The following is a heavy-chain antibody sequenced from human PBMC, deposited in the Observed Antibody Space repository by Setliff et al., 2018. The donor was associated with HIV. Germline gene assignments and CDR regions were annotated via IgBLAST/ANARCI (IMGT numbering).Heavy chain of an antibody. J-gene: IGHJ4*02. V-gene: IGHV1-18*01. CDR1: GYNFGFYG. CDR3: VRDEKRAAGGSMYYFDY. Sequence: ASVKVSCKASGYNFGFYGISWVRQAPGQGLEWMGWVNEDNGDRNFAPSVQGRIALTTGTSTNTAYMELTNLRSDDTALYFCVRDEKRAAGGSMYYFDYWGQGTLVTVSS. D-gene: IGHD5-12*01. CDR2: VNEDNGDR.